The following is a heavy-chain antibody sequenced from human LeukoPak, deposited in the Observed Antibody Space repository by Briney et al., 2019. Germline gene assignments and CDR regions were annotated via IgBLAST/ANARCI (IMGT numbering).Heavy chain of an antibody. CDR3: ARNHPEAETVIVRRHAYYFDN. CDR2: IWYDGSNK. D-gene: IGHD3-22*01. CDR1: GFTFSSYA. Sequence: GGSLRLSCAASGFTFSSYAMSWVRQAPGKGLEWVAVIWYDGSNKYYADSVKGRFTISRDNSKNTLYLQMNSLRAEDTAVYYCARNHPEAETVIVRRHAYYFDNWGQGTLVTVSS. V-gene: IGHV3-33*08. J-gene: IGHJ4*02.